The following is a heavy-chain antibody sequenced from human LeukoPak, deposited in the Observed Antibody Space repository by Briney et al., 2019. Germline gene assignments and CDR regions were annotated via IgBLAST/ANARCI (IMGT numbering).Heavy chain of an antibody. D-gene: IGHD5-12*01. CDR1: GFTVMCNY. CDR3: AKGGDDLQVLDS. CDR2: ISGSGGTT. V-gene: IGHV3-23*01. Sequence: GGSLRFSCAASGFTVMCNYMSCVRQVPGKGQQWVSGISGSGGTTYYADSVKGRFTISRDNSKNTLFLQMNTLRADDTAIYYCAKGGDDLQVLDSRGQGTLVTVSS. J-gene: IGHJ4*02.